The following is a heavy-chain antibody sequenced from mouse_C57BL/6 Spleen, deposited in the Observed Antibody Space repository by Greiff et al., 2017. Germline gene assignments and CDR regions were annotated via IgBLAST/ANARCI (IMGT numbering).Heavy chain of an antibody. D-gene: IGHD2-3*01. Sequence: EVQLQQSGPELVKPGASVKIPCKASGYTFTDYNMAWVKQSHGKSLEWIGDINPNNGGTIYNQKFKGKATLTVDKSSSTAYMELRSLTSEDTAVYYCARSYDGYSFYAMDYWGQGTSGTVSS. CDR2: INPNNGGT. J-gene: IGHJ4*01. CDR3: ARSYDGYSFYAMDY. CDR1: GYTFTDYN. V-gene: IGHV1-18*01.